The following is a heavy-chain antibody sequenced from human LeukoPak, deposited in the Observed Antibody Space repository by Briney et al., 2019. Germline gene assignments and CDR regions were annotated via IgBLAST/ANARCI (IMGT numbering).Heavy chain of an antibody. Sequence: GRSLRLSCAASGFTFRNFAMHWVRQAPGKGLEWVAVISYDGDYQYYADSVKGRLTISRDSSKNTVYLQMSSLRPEDTAVYYCARDSYDYGDYGNSFDYWGQGTLVTVSS. V-gene: IGHV3-30*04. D-gene: IGHD4-17*01. CDR1: GFTFRNFA. CDR2: ISYDGDYQ. CDR3: ARDSYDYGDYGNSFDY. J-gene: IGHJ4*02.